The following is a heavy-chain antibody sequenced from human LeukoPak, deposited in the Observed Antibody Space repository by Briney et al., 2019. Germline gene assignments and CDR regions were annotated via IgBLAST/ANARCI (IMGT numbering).Heavy chain of an antibody. CDR3: ARLMGGVTTYDL. CDR2: IRPDGSGD. CDR1: GFIVNNYW. D-gene: IGHD4-11*01. V-gene: IGHV3-7*01. J-gene: IGHJ5*02. Sequence: GGSLRLSCAASGFIVNNYWMSWVRQAPGKGLEWVASIRPDGSGDFHMDSVKGRFTISRDNAEKSLSLQMNSLRAEDTAIYYCARLMGGVTTYDLWGQGTLVTVSS.